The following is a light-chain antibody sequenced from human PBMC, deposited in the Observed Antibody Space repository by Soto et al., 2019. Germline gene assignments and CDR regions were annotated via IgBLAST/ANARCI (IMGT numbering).Light chain of an antibody. CDR1: QGVNTR. CDR3: HQRHSWPRT. V-gene: IGKV3-11*01. J-gene: IGKJ1*01. Sequence: IVVIHCPGTISTIPGYSVTLSCRASQGVNTRLAWYQHRPVQAHSLLIYLTSYRAAGIPARFSGSGSGTDFTLTISDVQPEDFAIYYCHQRHSWPRTFGQGTKVDI. CDR2: LTS.